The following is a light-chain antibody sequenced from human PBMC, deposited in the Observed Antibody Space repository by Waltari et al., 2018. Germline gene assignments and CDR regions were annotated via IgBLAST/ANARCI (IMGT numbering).Light chain of an antibody. CDR1: SSNIGSNT. Sequence: QSVLTQPPSASGTHGQRVTISCSGSSSNIGSNTVNWYQQLPGTAPKLLIYSNNQRPSGVPDRFSGSKSGPSASLAISGLQSEDEADYYCAAWDDSLNGPVFGGGTKLTVL. CDR3: AAWDDSLNGPV. CDR2: SNN. V-gene: IGLV1-44*01. J-gene: IGLJ3*02.